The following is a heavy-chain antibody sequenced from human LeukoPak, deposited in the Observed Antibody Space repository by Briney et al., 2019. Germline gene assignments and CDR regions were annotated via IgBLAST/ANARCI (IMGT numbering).Heavy chain of an antibody. Sequence: PSETLSLTCAVYGGSFSGYYWSWIRQPPGKGLEWIGEINHSGSTNYNPSLKSRVTISVDTSKNQFSLKLSSVTAADTAVYYCASRGGYSGYDPGDAFDIWGQGTMVTVSS. J-gene: IGHJ3*02. CDR3: ASRGGYSGYDPGDAFDI. V-gene: IGHV4-34*01. D-gene: IGHD5-12*01. CDR2: INHSGST. CDR1: GGSFSGYY.